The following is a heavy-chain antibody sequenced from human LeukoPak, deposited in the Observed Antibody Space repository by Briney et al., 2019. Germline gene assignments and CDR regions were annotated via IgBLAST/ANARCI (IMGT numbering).Heavy chain of an antibody. J-gene: IGHJ4*02. CDR1: GYTFTGYY. D-gene: IGHD3-22*01. CDR3: ARWDYYDTSAYSGDFDY. CDR2: VNPNSVGT. Sequence: ASVKVSCKTSGYTFTGYYMHWVRQAPGQGLEWMGWVNPNSVGTKYAQKFQGRVTMTRDTSISTVYMELSSLRSDDTAVYYCARWDYYDTSAYSGDFDYWGQGTLVTVSS. V-gene: IGHV1-2*02.